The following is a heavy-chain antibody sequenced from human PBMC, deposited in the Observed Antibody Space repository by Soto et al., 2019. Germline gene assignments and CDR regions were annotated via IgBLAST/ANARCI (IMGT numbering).Heavy chain of an antibody. CDR3: ARDGTLKTGTTMFDY. Sequence: EVQLVESGGGLVKPGGSLRLSCAASGFTFSSYSMNWVRQAPGKGLEWVSSISSSSSYIYYADSVKGRFTISRDNAKNSLYLQMNSLRAEDTAVYYCARDGTLKTGTTMFDYWGQGTLVTVSS. CDR1: GFTFSSYS. J-gene: IGHJ4*02. V-gene: IGHV3-21*01. CDR2: ISSSSSYI. D-gene: IGHD1-7*01.